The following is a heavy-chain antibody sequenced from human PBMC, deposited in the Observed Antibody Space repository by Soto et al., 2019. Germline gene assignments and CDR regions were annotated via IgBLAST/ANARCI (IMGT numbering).Heavy chain of an antibody. Sequence: ESGGGVVQPGRSLRLSCVASGFTSSSYVMHWVRQAPGKGQEWVAVISYDGSNKHYADSVKGRFTISRDNSKNTLYLQMNSLRGEDTAVYSCARGDPYYGMDVWGQGTTVTVSS. CDR3: ARGDPYYGMDV. V-gene: IGHV3-30*04. CDR2: ISYDGSNK. J-gene: IGHJ6*02. CDR1: GFTSSSYV.